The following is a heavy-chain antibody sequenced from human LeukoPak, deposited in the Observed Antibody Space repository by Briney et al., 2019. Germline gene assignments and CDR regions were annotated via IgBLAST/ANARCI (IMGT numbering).Heavy chain of an antibody. CDR3: ARLAGGYDYFDY. CDR2: IYYSGST. CDR1: GGSISSSY. J-gene: IGHJ4*02. Sequence: SETLSLTCTVSGGSISSSYWSWIRQPPGKGLEWIGSIYYSGSTYYNPSLKSRVTISLDTSKNQFSLRLTSVTAADTAVYYCARLAGGYDYFDYWGQGTLVTVSS. D-gene: IGHD5-12*01. V-gene: IGHV4-39*01.